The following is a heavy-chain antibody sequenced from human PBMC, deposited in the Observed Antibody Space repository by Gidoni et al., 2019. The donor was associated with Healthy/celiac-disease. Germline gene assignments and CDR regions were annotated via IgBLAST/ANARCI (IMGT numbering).Heavy chain of an antibody. CDR3: ARGGVVADYYFDY. J-gene: IGHJ4*02. D-gene: IGHD2-15*01. Sequence: QLQLQESGSGLVKPSQTLSLTCAVSGGSISSGGYSWSWIRQPPGKGLEWIGYIYHSGSTYYNPSLKSRVTISVDRSKNQFSLKLSSVTAADTAVYYCARGGVVADYYFDYWGQGTLVTVSS. CDR2: IYHSGST. CDR1: GGSISSGGYS. V-gene: IGHV4-30-2*01.